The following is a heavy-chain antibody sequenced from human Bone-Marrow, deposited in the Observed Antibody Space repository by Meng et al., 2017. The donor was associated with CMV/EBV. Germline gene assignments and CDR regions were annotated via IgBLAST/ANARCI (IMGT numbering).Heavy chain of an antibody. J-gene: IGHJ6*02. Sequence: ASVKVSCKASGYTFTKYGINWVRQAPGQGLEWMGWISAYNGNTSNAQKFQGRVTMTTDTYMSIAYMELRSLRSDDTAVYYCARDSYIVVVPAAIDYYGMDVWGQGTTVTVSS. CDR2: ISAYNGNT. CDR1: GYTFTKYG. V-gene: IGHV1-18*01. D-gene: IGHD2-2*01. CDR3: ARDSYIVVVPAAIDYYGMDV.